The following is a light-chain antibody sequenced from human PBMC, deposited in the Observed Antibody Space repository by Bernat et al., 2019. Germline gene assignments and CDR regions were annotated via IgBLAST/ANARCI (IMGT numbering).Light chain of an antibody. CDR3: ATWDYNLSAWV. CDR1: NSNIGSNY. Sequence: QSVLTQPPSVSAAPGHKVTISCSGINSNIGSNYVSWYQRVPGTAPKLLIYENNERPSGIPERFPGSKSGTSAALGITGLQTADEADYYCATWDYNLSAWVFGGGTRVTVL. J-gene: IGLJ3*02. CDR2: ENN. V-gene: IGLV1-51*02.